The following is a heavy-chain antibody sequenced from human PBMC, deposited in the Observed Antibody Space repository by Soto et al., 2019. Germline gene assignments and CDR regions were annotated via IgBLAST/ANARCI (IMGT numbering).Heavy chain of an antibody. J-gene: IGHJ4*02. CDR1: GGSISSGGYS. V-gene: IGHV4-31*11. CDR2: IYYTRST. CDR3: ARAGDYSNPGYYFDY. D-gene: IGHD4-4*01. Sequence: SSETLSLTCAVSGGSISSGGYSWSWIRQPPGKGLEWIGYIYYTRSTFYNPSLKSRLTISIDTSKNQFSLKLSSVTAADTAVYYCARAGDYSNPGYYFDYWGQGTLVTVSS.